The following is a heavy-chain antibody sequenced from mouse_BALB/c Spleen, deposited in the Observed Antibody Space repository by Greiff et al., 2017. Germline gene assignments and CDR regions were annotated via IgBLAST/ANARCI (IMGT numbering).Heavy chain of an antibody. CDR3: ARRGYDGYDGWFAY. CDR2: IYPGDGDT. Sequence: QVQLQQSGAELVRPGSSVKISCKASGYAFSSYWMNWVKQRPVQGLEWIGQIYPGDGDTNYNGKFKGKATLTADKSSSTAYMQLSSLTSEDSAVYFCARRGYDGYDGWFAYWGQGTLVTVSA. V-gene: IGHV1-80*01. D-gene: IGHD2-3*01. J-gene: IGHJ3*01. CDR1: GYAFSSYW.